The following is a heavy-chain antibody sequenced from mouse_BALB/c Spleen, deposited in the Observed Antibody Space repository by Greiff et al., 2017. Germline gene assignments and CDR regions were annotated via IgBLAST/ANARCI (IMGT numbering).Heavy chain of an antibody. Sequence: EVQLVESGGGLVQPGGSLKLSCAASGFTFSSYGMSWVRQTPDKRLEWVATISSGGSYTYYPDSVKGRFTISRDNAKNTLYLQMSSLKSEDTAMYYCARHKSLDYWGQGTSVTVSS. CDR3: ARHKSLDY. J-gene: IGHJ4*01. CDR2: ISSGGSYT. V-gene: IGHV5-6*01. CDR1: GFTFSSYG.